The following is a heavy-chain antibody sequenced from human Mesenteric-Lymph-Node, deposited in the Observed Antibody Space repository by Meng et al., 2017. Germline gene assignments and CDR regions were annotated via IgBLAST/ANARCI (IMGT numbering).Heavy chain of an antibody. CDR3: ARDSLGMPDY. Sequence: GGSLRLSCAVSGFTFSSYEMNWVRQAPGKGLEWVSYITSTGNTIFYSDSVKGRFTISRDNSKNTLYLQMNSLRAEDTAVYYCARDSLGMPDYWGQGTLVTVSS. V-gene: IGHV3-48*03. J-gene: IGHJ4*02. CDR2: ITSTGNTI. CDR1: GFTFSSYE. D-gene: IGHD2-2*01.